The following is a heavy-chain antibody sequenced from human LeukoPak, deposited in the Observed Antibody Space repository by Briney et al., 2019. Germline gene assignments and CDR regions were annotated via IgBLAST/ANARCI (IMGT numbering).Heavy chain of an antibody. J-gene: IGHJ5*02. V-gene: IGHV1-46*01. D-gene: IGHD6-19*01. CDR3: GYSSGWWNWFDP. CDR2: INPSGGST. CDR1: GYTFTSYG. Sequence: ASVKVSCKASGYTFTSYGISWVRQAPGQGLEWMGIINPSGGSTSYAQKFQGRVTMTRDTSTSTVYMELSSLRSEDTAVYYCGYSSGWWNWFDPWGQGTLVTVSS.